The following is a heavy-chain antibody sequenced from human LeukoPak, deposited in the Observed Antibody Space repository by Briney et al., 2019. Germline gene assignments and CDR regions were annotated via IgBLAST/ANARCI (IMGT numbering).Heavy chain of an antibody. CDR1: GFTFSSHC. Sequence: PGGSLRLSCAASGFTFSSHCMNWARQAPGKGLEWVANIKQDGSEKYYVDSVKGRFTISRDNAKNSLYLQMNSLRAEDTAVYFCAKRGVVIRVILVGFHKEAYYFDSWGQGALVTVSS. D-gene: IGHD3-22*01. J-gene: IGHJ4*02. CDR3: AKRGVVIRVILVGFHKEAYYFDS. CDR2: IKQDGSEK. V-gene: IGHV3-7*03.